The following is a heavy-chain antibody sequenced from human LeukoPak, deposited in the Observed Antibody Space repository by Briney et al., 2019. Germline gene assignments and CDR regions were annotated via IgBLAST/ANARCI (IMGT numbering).Heavy chain of an antibody. CDR1: GYTFTNYD. V-gene: IGHV1-8*03. J-gene: IGHJ4*02. Sequence: ASVKVSCKASGYTFTNYDINWVRQATGQGLEWMGWMNPNSGNTGYAQKFQGRVTITRNTSISTAYMELSSLRSEDTAVYYCARGRYYYDSSGYYYEDYWGQGTLVTVSS. D-gene: IGHD3-22*01. CDR3: ARGRYYYDSSGYYYEDY. CDR2: MNPNSGNT.